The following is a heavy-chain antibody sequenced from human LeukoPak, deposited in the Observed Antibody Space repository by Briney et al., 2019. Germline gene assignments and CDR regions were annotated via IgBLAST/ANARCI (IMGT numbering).Heavy chain of an antibody. V-gene: IGHV3-23*01. D-gene: IGHD3-10*01. CDR2: ISGSDGST. Sequence: GGSLRLSCAASGFTFSNYAMSWVRQAPGKGLEWVSAISGSDGSTNYADSVKGRFTISRDNAKNSLYLQMNSLRAEDTAVYYCARDRGAEIDYWGQGTLVTVSS. CDR3: ARDRGAEIDY. J-gene: IGHJ4*02. CDR1: GFTFSNYA.